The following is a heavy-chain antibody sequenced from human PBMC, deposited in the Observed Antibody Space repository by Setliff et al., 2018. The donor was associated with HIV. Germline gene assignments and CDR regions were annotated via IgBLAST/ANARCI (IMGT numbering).Heavy chain of an antibody. V-gene: IGHV3-7*03. Sequence: GGSLRLSCAASGFTFSGYWMSWVRQAPGKGLEWVANIKQDGSEKYYVDSVKGRFTISRDNAKNSLYLQMNSLRAEDTAVYYCARDSYGGKIHYYMDVWGKGTTVTVSS. D-gene: IGHD2-15*01. CDR1: GFTFSGYW. CDR3: ARDSYGGKIHYYMDV. J-gene: IGHJ6*03. CDR2: IKQDGSEK.